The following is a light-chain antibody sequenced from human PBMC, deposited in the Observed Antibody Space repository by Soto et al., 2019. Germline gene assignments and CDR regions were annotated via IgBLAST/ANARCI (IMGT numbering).Light chain of an antibody. CDR3: QQYGSSPTWT. V-gene: IGKV3-15*01. CDR2: GAS. CDR1: QSVSSN. J-gene: IGKJ1*01. Sequence: EIVMTQSPTTLSVSPGERATLSCRASQSVSSNLAWYQQKPGQAPRLLIYGASTRATGIPARFSGSGSGTDFTLTISRLEPEDSAVYYCQQYGSSPTWTFGQGTKVDIK.